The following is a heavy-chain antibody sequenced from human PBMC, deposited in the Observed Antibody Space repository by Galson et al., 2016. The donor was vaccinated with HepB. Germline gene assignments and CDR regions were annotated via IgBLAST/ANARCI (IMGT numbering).Heavy chain of an antibody. J-gene: IGHJ6*02. V-gene: IGHV1-8*01. CDR1: GYTFTSYD. D-gene: IGHD3-10*01. CDR2: MNPNSGNT. CDR3: ARENVSLWFGALLNSGMDV. Sequence: SVKVSCKASGYTFTSYDINWVRQATGQGLEWMGWMNPNSGNTGYAQKFQGRVTMTRNTSISIVYMELSSLRSEDTAVYYCARENVSLWFGALLNSGMDVWGQGTTVTVSS.